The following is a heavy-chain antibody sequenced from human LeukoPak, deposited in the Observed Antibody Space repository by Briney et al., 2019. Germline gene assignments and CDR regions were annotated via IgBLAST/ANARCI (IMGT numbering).Heavy chain of an antibody. Sequence: ASVKVSCKASGYTFTGYYMHWVRQAPGQGLEWMGWINPNSGGTTYAQKFQGRVTMTRDTSISTAYMELSRLRSDDTAVYYCARGLGSGSYTRRIFDYWGQGTLVTVSS. J-gene: IGHJ4*02. CDR2: INPNSGGT. CDR1: GYTFTGYY. CDR3: ARGLGSGSYTRRIFDY. V-gene: IGHV1-2*02. D-gene: IGHD1-26*01.